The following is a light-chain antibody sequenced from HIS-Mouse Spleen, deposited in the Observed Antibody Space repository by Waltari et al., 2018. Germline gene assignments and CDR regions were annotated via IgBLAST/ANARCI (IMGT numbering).Light chain of an antibody. J-gene: IGKJ4*01. Sequence: DIQLTQSPSFLSASVGDRVTITCRASQGISSYLAWYQQKPGKAPKLLIYAASTLQSGVPSRFSGSGSGTEFTLTISSLQPDDFATYYCQQYNSYLTFGGGTKVEIK. CDR2: AAS. CDR1: QGISSY. CDR3: QQYNSYLT. V-gene: IGKV1-9*01.